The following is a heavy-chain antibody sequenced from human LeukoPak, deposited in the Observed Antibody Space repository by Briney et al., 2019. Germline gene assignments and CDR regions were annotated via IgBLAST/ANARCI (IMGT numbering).Heavy chain of an antibody. CDR2: IYYSGST. Sequence: SETLSLTCTVSGGSISSYYWSWIRQPPGKGLEWIGYIYYSGSTNYNLSLKSRVTISVDTSKNQFSLKLSSVTAADTAVYYCARGPPGYSSGWYSIWGQGTLVTVSS. V-gene: IGHV4-59*01. CDR3: ARGPPGYSSGWYSI. J-gene: IGHJ4*02. CDR1: GGSISSYY. D-gene: IGHD6-19*01.